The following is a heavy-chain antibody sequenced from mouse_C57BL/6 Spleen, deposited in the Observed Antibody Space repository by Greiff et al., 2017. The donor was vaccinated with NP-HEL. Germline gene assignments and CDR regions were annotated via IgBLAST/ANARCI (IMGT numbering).Heavy chain of an antibody. J-gene: IGHJ3*01. CDR1: GYSITSGYY. V-gene: IGHV3-6*01. CDR2: ISYDGST. CDR3: ARERGSYYYGSSSAWFAY. Sequence: EVKLQESGPGLVKPSQSLSLTCSVTGYSITSGYYWNWIRQFPGNKLEWMGYISYDGSTNYNPSLKNRISITRDTSKNQFFLKLNSVTTEDTATYYCARERGSYYYGSSSAWFAYWGQGTLVTVSA. D-gene: IGHD1-1*01.